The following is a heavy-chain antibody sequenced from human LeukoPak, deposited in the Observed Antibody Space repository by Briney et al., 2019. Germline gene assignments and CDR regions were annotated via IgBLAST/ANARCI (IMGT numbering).Heavy chain of an antibody. D-gene: IGHD3-22*01. CDR3: AREGGYYDSSGYHRYFDY. J-gene: IGHJ4*02. CDR2: INPSGGST. CDR1: GYTFTSYY. Sequence: ASVKVSCKASGYTFTSYYMHWVRQAPGQGLEWMGIINPSGGSTSYAQKFQGRVTMTRDTSTSTVYMELSSLRSEDTAVYYCAREGGYYDSSGYHRYFDYWGQGTLVTVSS. V-gene: IGHV1-46*01.